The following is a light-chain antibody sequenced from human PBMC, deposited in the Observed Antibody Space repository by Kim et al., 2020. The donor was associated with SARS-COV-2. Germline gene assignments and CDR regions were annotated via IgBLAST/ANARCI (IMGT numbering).Light chain of an antibody. Sequence: EIVLTQSPGTLTLSPGEIATLSCGASRTISSTSVVWFQQKPGQPPRLIIYGASTRATGDPDRFSGGGSGTDFTLTIDGLEPEDFAVYYCQQNANAPVSFGGGTNVDIK. J-gene: IGKJ4*01. CDR3: QQNANAPVS. CDR2: GAS. V-gene: IGKV3-20*01. CDR1: RTISSTS.